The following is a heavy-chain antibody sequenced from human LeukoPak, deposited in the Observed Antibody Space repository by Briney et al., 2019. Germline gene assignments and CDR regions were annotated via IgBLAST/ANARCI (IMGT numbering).Heavy chain of an antibody. Sequence: GGSVRLSCAASGFTFSNYWMTWVRQAPGKGLEWVTFIKPDGSEKYYVDSVKGRFTISRDSAKNSLYLQMNSLRAEDTATYYCARVPGDYGGAFDIWGQGTMVTVSS. D-gene: IGHD4-17*01. J-gene: IGHJ3*02. V-gene: IGHV3-7*03. CDR2: IKPDGSEK. CDR3: ARVPGDYGGAFDI. CDR1: GFTFSNYW.